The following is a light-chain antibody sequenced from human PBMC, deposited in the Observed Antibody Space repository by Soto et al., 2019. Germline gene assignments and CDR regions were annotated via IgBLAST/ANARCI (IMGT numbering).Light chain of an antibody. V-gene: IGKV2D-29*02. CDR3: MQSTQPPPT. Sequence: DVAMTQTPLSLSVAPGQPASISCKSSQSLLHITGEPFLFWYLQKPGQSPQRLIYEVSTRVSGVPDRFSGSGSGTDFTLESSRVETDDVGIYYCMQSTQPPPTFGQGTRLGIE. CDR2: EVS. CDR1: QSLLHITGEPF. J-gene: IGKJ5*01.